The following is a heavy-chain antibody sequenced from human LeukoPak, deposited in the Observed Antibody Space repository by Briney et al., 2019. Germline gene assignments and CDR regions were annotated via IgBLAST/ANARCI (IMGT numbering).Heavy chain of an antibody. V-gene: IGHV4-59*08. D-gene: IGHD3-10*01. CDR2: IYYSGST. CDR1: GGSISSYY. J-gene: IGHJ4*02. CDR3: ASPIGDYYGSGSYHD. Sequence: PSETLSLTCTVSGGSISSYYWSWIRQPPGKGLEWIGYIYYSGSTNYNPSLKSRVTISVDTSKNQFSLKLSSVTAADTAVYYCASPIGDYYGSGSYHDWGQGTLVTVSS.